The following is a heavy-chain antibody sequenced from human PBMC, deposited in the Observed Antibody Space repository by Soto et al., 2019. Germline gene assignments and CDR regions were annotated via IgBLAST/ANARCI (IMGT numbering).Heavy chain of an antibody. CDR2: IIPMLGTA. Sequence: QVQLVQSGAEVMKPGSSVKVSCKASVGTFSSFAISWVRQAPGQGLEWRGGIIPMLGTANYAQKFQGRVTITAAEATSTSNRELSSLRSEDTAVYFCARGGGGSYTRGVDFDIWGQGTMVTVSS. CDR3: ARGGGGSYTRGVDFDI. V-gene: IGHV1-69*01. D-gene: IGHD1-26*01. CDR1: VGTFSSFA. J-gene: IGHJ3*02.